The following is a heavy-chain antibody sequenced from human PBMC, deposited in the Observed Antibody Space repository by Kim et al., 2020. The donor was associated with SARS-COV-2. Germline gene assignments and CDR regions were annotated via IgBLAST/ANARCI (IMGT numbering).Heavy chain of an antibody. CDR3: AREGTYCSEGACPDFFLYGMDL. Sequence: SETLSLTCTFSGDSFRSYYWTWLRQSAGKGLQWIGRIYSSGATKYHPSLSSRVSMSMDTSKNQFSLRVTSVTAADTAVYFCAREGTYCSEGACPDFFLYGMDLWGQGTTVIVSS. CDR1: GDSFRSYY. CDR2: IYSSGAT. V-gene: IGHV4-4*07. D-gene: IGHD2-15*01. J-gene: IGHJ6*02.